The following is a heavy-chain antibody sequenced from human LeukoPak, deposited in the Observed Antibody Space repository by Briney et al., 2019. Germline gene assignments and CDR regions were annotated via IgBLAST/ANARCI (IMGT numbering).Heavy chain of an antibody. CDR3: ARDLSLYSGSYPGPPSYYYYYYMDV. CDR2: ISSSGSTI. D-gene: IGHD1-26*01. V-gene: IGHV3-11*04. Sequence: GGSLRLSCAASGFTFSDYYMSWIRQAPGKGLEWVSYISSSGSTIYYADSVKGRFTISRDNAKNSLYLQMNSLRAEDTAVYYCARDLSLYSGSYPGPPSYYYYYYMDVWGKGTTVTVSS. CDR1: GFTFSDYY. J-gene: IGHJ6*03.